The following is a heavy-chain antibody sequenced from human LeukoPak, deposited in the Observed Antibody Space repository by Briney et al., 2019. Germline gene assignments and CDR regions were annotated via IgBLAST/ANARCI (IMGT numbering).Heavy chain of an antibody. Sequence: ASVKVSCRASGYAFTTIGFSWVRQAPGQGLEWMGWISGANGNTNYAPQFQGRVTMTIDTSTSTAFMELRSLRSDDTAVYSCATDLYNAFHFWGQGTMVIVSS. J-gene: IGHJ3*01. CDR3: ATDLYNAFHF. V-gene: IGHV1-18*04. CDR1: GYAFTTIG. CDR2: ISGANGNT.